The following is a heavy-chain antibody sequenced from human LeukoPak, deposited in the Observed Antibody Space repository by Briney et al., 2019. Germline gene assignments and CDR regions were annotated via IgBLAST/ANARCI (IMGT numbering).Heavy chain of an antibody. Sequence: GGSLRLSCAAPGFTFSSYSMNWVRQAPGKGLEWVSYISSSGNTIGYADSVKGRFTISRDNAKNSLYLQMVSLRAEDTAVYYCARLRGYSYGYGDYWGQGTLVTVSS. CDR1: GFTFSSYS. CDR3: ARLRGYSYGYGDY. CDR2: ISSSGNTI. J-gene: IGHJ4*02. V-gene: IGHV3-48*04. D-gene: IGHD5-18*01.